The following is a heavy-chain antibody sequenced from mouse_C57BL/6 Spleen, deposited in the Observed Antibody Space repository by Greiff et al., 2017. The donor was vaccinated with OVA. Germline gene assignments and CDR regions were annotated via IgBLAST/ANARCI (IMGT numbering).Heavy chain of an antibody. Sequence: VKLVESGAELVRPGASVKLSCKASGYTFTDYYINWVKQRPGQGLEWIARIYPGSGNTYYNEKFKGKATLTAEKSSSTAYMQLSSLTSEDSAVYFCARGEDGPFAYWGQGTLVTVSA. CDR3: ARGEDGPFAY. V-gene: IGHV1-76*01. D-gene: IGHD2-3*01. CDR2: IYPGSGNT. CDR1: GYTFTDYY. J-gene: IGHJ3*01.